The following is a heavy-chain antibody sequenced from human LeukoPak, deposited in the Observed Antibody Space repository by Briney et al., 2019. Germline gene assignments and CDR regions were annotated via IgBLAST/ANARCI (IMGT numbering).Heavy chain of an antibody. V-gene: IGHV4-59*01. D-gene: IGHD5-18*01. CDR1: GGSISSYY. CDR3: ASYSYSYRFDP. Sequence: SETLSLTCTVSGGSISSYYWSWIRQPPGKGLEWIGYIYYSGSTNYNPSLKSRVTISVDTSKNQFSLKLSSVTAADTAVYYCASYSYSYRFDPWGQGTLVTVSS. CDR2: IYYSGST. J-gene: IGHJ5*02.